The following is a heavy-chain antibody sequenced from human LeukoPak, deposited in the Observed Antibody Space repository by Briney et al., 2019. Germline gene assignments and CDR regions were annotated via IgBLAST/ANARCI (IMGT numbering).Heavy chain of an antibody. CDR2: ISSSSSYI. V-gene: IGHV3-21*01. CDR1: GFTFSSYS. CDR3: ARDGYGGWSYVVTALFDY. Sequence: GGSLRLSCAASGFTFSSYSMNWVRQAPGKGLEWVSSISSSSSYIYYADSVKGRFTISRDNAKNSLYLQMNSLRAEDTAVYYCARDGYGGWSYVVTALFDYWGQGTLVTVSS. J-gene: IGHJ4*02. D-gene: IGHD2-21*02.